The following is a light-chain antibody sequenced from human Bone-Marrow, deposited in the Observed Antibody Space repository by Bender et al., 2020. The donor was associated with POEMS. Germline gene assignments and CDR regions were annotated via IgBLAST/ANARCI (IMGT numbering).Light chain of an antibody. J-gene: IGLJ3*02. CDR1: TSDIGSFNL. Sequence: QFALTQPASVSGSPGQSITISCTGTTSDIGSFNLVSWYQQHPGEAPKLIIYEVSDRPSGVSYRFSGSKSGNTASLTISGLQAKDEADYYCTSYTSSGTWVFGGGTKLTVL. CDR2: EVS. CDR3: TSYTSSGTWV. V-gene: IGLV2-14*02.